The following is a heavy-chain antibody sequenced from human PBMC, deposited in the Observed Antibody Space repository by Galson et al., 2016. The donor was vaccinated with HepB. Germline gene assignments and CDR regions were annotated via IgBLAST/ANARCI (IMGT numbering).Heavy chain of an antibody. Sequence: SVKVSCKGSGATFNNYVIGWVRQAPGQGLEWMGGVIPIFGTTKYAQKFQGRVSITADASTSTAYMELRSLRSEDPAMYYCAREPGIAVGDSSYYFDYWGQETLVTVSS. CDR2: VIPIFGTT. J-gene: IGHJ4*02. D-gene: IGHD6-19*01. CDR1: GATFNNYV. V-gene: IGHV1-69*13. CDR3: AREPGIAVGDSSYYFDY.